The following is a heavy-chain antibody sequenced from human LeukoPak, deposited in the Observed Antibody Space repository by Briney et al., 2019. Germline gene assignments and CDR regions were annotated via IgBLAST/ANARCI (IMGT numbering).Heavy chain of an antibody. V-gene: IGHV4-61*02. CDR1: GGSISSGSYY. Sequence: SETLSLTCTVSGGSISSGSYYWSWIRQPAGKGLEWIGRIYTSGSTNYNPSLKSRVTISVDTSKNQFSLKLSSVTAADTAVYYCAVSRITMVRGVIMPFDYWSQGTLVTVSS. CDR3: AVSRITMVRGVIMPFDY. CDR2: IYTSGST. J-gene: IGHJ4*02. D-gene: IGHD3-10*01.